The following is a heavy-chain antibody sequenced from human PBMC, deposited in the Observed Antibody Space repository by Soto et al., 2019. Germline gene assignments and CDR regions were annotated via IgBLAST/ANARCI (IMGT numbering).Heavy chain of an antibody. CDR2: IYYSGST. Sequence: SSETLSLTCTVSGGSISSGGYYWSWIRQHPGKGLEWIGYIYYSGSTYYNPSLKSRVTMSVDTSKNQFSLKLSSVTAADTAVYYCARDHTGTDAGYYYMDVWDKGTTVTVSS. V-gene: IGHV4-31*03. D-gene: IGHD1-1*01. CDR1: GGSISSGGYY. CDR3: ARDHTGTDAGYYYMDV. J-gene: IGHJ6*03.